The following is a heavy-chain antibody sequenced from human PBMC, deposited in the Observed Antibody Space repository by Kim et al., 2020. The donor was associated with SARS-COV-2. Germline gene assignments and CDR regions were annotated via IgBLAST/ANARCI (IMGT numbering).Heavy chain of an antibody. CDR1: GFSLSDYS. CDR2: ISSGGEIM. Sequence: GGSLRLSCVASGFSLSDYSMNWVRQAPGKGLEWVSSISSGGEIMYYASSVKGRFTISRDNAKNGLYLQMNSLRAEDTAVYYCARDVVPAAIDGLDVWGQGTTVTVSS. D-gene: IGHD2-2*01. V-gene: IGHV3-21*06. J-gene: IGHJ6*02. CDR3: ARDVVPAAIDGLDV.